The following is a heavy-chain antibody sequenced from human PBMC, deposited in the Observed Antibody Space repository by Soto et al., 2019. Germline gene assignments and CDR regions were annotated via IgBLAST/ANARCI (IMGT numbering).Heavy chain of an antibody. CDR2: IYPGDSDT. V-gene: IGHV5-51*01. Sequence: GESLKISCKGSGYSFTSYWIGWARQMPGKGLEWMGIIYPGDSDTRYSPSFQGQVTISADKSISTAYLQWSSLKASDTAMYYCASPRYCSGGSCYSGAFDIWGQGTMVTVSS. J-gene: IGHJ3*02. D-gene: IGHD2-15*01. CDR3: ASPRYCSGGSCYSGAFDI. CDR1: GYSFTSYW.